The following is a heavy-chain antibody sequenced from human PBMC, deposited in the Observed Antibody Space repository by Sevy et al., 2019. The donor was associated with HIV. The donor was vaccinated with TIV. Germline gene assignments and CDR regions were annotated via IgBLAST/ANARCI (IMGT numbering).Heavy chain of an antibody. J-gene: IGHJ4*02. CDR1: GYTLIAHY. CDR2: INPESGDT. CDR3: ARVQRGGVPDY. Sequence: ASVKVSCTSSGYTLIAHYLHWVRQAPGQGLEWMGWINPESGDTRYTEKFQGRVTMTRDTSISTAYMEVITLRSDDTAVYFCARVQRGGVPDYWGQGTLVTVSS. V-gene: IGHV1-2*02. D-gene: IGHD3-10*01.